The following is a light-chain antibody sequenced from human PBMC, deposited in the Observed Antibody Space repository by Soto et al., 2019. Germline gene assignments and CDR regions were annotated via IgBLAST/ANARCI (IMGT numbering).Light chain of an antibody. Sequence: DIQMTQSPPTLSASVGDTVTITCRASQNINKWLAWYQQKPGTAPKLLIYEASISKNGVTSRFSGSRAGTAVSNSISNLQPDNSATYYGHEDNNYSLYSVSQRTKLDIK. V-gene: IGKV1-5*03. J-gene: IGKJ2*01. CDR3: HEDNNYSLYS. CDR1: QNINKW. CDR2: EAS.